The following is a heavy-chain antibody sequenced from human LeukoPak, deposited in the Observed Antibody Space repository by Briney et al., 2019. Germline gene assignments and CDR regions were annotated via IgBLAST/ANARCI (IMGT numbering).Heavy chain of an antibody. V-gene: IGHV3-11*06. J-gene: IGHJ4*02. CDR3: VRAGCSSTSCSFFDY. CDR2: ISSSSSYI. Sequence: GGSLRLSCAASGFTFSDYYMSWIRQAPGKGLEWVSYISSSSSYIYYADSVKGRFTISRDNAKNSLYLQMNSLRAEDTAVYYCVRAGCSSTSCSFFDYWGQGTLVTVSS. CDR1: GFTFSDYY. D-gene: IGHD2-2*01.